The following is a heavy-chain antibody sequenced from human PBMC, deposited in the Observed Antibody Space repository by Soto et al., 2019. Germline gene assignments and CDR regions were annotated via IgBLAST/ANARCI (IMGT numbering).Heavy chain of an antibody. J-gene: IGHJ4*02. V-gene: IGHV1-69*06. CDR1: GYSFSSHA. Sequence: SLKVSCKASGYSFSSHAITWVRQAPGQGLEWMGGIIPVFGTPTYAQKFQGRLTISADKSTNTSSLELRSLRSEDTAVYYCARGGALSTSWYWGDGLDSWGQGTQVTVSS. CDR2: IIPVFGTP. CDR3: ARGGALSTSWYWGDGLDS. D-gene: IGHD6-13*01.